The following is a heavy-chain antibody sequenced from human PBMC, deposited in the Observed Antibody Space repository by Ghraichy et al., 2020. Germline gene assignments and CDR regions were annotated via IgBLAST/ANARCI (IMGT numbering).Heavy chain of an antibody. CDR1: GYSFTSYW. J-gene: IGHJ2*01. Sequence: GESLNISCKGSGYSFTSYWIGWVRQMPGKGLEWMGIIYPGDSDTRYSPSFQGQVTISADKSISTAYLQWSSLKASDTAMYYCARRIYGRGYGGGSRYFDLWGRGTLVTVSS. D-gene: IGHD5-12*01. V-gene: IGHV5-51*01. CDR3: ARRIYGRGYGGGSRYFDL. CDR2: IYPGDSDT.